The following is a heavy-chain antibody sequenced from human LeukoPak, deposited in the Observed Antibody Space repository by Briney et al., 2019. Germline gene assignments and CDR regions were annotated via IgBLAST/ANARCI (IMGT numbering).Heavy chain of an antibody. J-gene: IGHJ3*02. CDR1: GFTLSSYD. CDR3: ARERFGSGTDGYDI. CDR2: IGTAGT. V-gene: IGHV3-13*01. D-gene: IGHD3-10*01. Sequence: GGSLRLSCAASGFTLSSYDMHWVRQDKGKGLEWVATIGTAGTSYPDSVKGRFTISRENAENSVYLQMNSLRAGDTAVYYCARERFGSGTDGYDIWGQGTMVTVSS.